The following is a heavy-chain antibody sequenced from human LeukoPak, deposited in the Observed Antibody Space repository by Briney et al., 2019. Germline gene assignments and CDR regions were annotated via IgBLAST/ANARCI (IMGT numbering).Heavy chain of an antibody. CDR2: INHSGST. V-gene: IGHV4-34*01. CDR1: GGSFSGYY. CDR3: ASKNQPLPTEYYFDY. J-gene: IGHJ4*02. D-gene: IGHD2-2*01. Sequence: SSETLSLTCAVYGGSFSGYYWSWIRQPPGKGLEWIGEINHSGSTNYNPSLKSRVTISVDTSKNQFSLKLSSVTAADTAVYYCASKNQPLPTEYYFDYWGQGTLVTVSS.